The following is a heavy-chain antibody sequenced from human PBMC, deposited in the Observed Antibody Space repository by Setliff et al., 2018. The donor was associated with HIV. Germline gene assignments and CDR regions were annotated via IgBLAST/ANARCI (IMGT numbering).Heavy chain of an antibody. CDR2: ISAYNGNT. Sequence: GASVKVSCKASGYTFTSYGISWVRQAPGQGLEWMGWISAYNGNTNYAQKLQGRVTMTTDTSPSTAYLELSSLRPEDTAVYYCALPYCSGGNCWSSASLPPAGWFDPWGQGTLVTVSS. CDR3: ALPYCSGGNCWSSASLPPAGWFDP. J-gene: IGHJ5*02. D-gene: IGHD2-15*01. V-gene: IGHV1-18*01. CDR1: GYTFTSYG.